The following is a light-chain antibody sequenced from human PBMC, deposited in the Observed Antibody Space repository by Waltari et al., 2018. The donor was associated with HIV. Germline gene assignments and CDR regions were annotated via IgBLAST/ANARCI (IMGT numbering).Light chain of an antibody. CDR3: VSYTEKDTFLL. Sequence: QSALTQPPSASGSPGQSVAISCTGSSNDIGTYNFVSWYQHHPGKAPKLLSYDVTRRPPGIPDRFSGTKSGYTASLTVSDLQVEDEADYYCVSYTEKDTFLLFGGGTKLAV. CDR1: SNDIGTYNF. CDR2: DVT. V-gene: IGLV2-8*01. J-gene: IGLJ2*01.